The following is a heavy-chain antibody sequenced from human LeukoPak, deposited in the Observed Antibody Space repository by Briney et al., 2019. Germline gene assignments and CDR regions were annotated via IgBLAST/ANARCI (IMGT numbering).Heavy chain of an antibody. D-gene: IGHD3-3*01. J-gene: IGHJ4*02. V-gene: IGHV3-53*01. Sequence: GGSLRLSCAASEFSVGSNYMTWVRQAPGKGLEWVSLIYSGGSTYYADSVKGRFTISRDNSKNTLYLQMNSLRAEDTAVYYCAKDLVGLTIFGVATDYWGRGTLVTVSS. CDR1: EFSVGSNY. CDR2: IYSGGST. CDR3: AKDLVGLTIFGVATDY.